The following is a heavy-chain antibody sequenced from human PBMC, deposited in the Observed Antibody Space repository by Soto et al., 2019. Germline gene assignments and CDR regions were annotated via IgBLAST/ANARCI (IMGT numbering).Heavy chain of an antibody. CDR2: IKQDGSEK. D-gene: IGHD2-2*03. CDR1: GFTFSSYW. J-gene: IGHJ6*02. V-gene: IGHV3-7*05. Sequence: GGSLRLSCAASGFTFSSYWMSWVRQAPGKGLEWVANIKQDGSEKYYVDSVKGRFTISRDNAKNSLYLQMNSLRAEDTAVYYCARDLVGYCSSTSCYHYYYYGMDVWGQGTTVTVSS. CDR3: ARDLVGYCSSTSCYHYYYYGMDV.